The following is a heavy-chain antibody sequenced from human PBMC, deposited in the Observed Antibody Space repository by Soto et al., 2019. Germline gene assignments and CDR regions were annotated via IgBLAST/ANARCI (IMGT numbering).Heavy chain of an antibody. CDR2: ISGSGGST. J-gene: IGHJ4*02. CDR1: GFTFGSYA. Sequence: EVQLLESGGGLVQPGGSLRLSCAASGFTFGSYAMSWVRQAPGKGLEWVSAISGSGGSTYYADSVKGRFTISRDNSKNKLYLQMNSLRAEDTAVYHCAPSTTVITDDYWGQGPLVSVSS. D-gene: IGHD4-17*01. V-gene: IGHV3-23*01. CDR3: APSTTVITDDY.